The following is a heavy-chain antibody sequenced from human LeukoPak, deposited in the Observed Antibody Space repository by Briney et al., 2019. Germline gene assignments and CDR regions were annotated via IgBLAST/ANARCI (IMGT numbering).Heavy chain of an antibody. Sequence: GGSLRLSCAASGFTFNDYAMHWVRQAPGKGLEWVSLVSGDGGSTYYADSVKGRFTISRDSSKNSLYLQMNSLRTEDTALYYCAKAALNMIGPPDYWGQGTLVTVSS. CDR3: AKAALNMIGPPDY. V-gene: IGHV3-43*02. CDR2: VSGDGGST. CDR1: GFTFNDYA. D-gene: IGHD3-22*01. J-gene: IGHJ4*02.